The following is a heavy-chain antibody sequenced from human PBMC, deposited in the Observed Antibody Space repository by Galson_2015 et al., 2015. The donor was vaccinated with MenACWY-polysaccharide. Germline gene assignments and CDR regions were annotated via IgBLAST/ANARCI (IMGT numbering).Heavy chain of an antibody. CDR3: ARVEKYSGSFYILY. Sequence: ESLSLTCAVSGYSISSGYYWGWIRQPPGKGLEWIGSIYHSGSTYYNPSLKSRVTISVDTSKNQFSLKLSSVTAADTAVYYCARVEKYSGSFYILYWGQGTLVTVSS. CDR2: IYHSGST. D-gene: IGHD1-26*01. J-gene: IGHJ4*02. CDR1: GYSISSGYY. V-gene: IGHV4-38-2*01.